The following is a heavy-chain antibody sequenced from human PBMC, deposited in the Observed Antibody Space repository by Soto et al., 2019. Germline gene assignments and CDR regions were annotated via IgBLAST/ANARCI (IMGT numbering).Heavy chain of an antibody. Sequence: GGSLRLSCAASGFTFSSYGMHWVSQAPGKGLEWISSISDPGTSTYYANSVKGRFSMSRDNSKNTLFLQMNRLRADDTAVYFCAKSLVTPSDAFDLWGRGTLVTVSS. J-gene: IGHJ3*01. D-gene: IGHD2-21*02. V-gene: IGHV3-23*01. CDR1: GFTFSSYG. CDR2: ISDPGTST. CDR3: AKSLVTPSDAFDL.